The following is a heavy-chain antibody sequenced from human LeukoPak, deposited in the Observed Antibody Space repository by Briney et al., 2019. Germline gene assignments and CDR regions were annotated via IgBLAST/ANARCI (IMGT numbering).Heavy chain of an antibody. J-gene: IGHJ4*02. Sequence: SETLSLTCAVYGGAFSGYYWSWIRQPPGKGLEWIGEINHSGSTNYNPSLKSRVTISVDTSKNQFCLKLSSVTAADTAVYYCARGLADCSSTSCYVDYWGQGTLVTVSS. CDR3: ARGLADCSSTSCYVDY. CDR2: INHSGST. V-gene: IGHV4-34*01. CDR1: GGAFSGYY. D-gene: IGHD2-2*01.